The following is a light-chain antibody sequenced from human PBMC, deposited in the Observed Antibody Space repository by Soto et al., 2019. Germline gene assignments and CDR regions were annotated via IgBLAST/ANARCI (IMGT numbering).Light chain of an antibody. CDR2: GAS. V-gene: IGKV3-20*01. J-gene: IGKJ4*01. Sequence: EIVLTQSPGSLSLSPRERATLSCRASQSVSSNHLAWYQQKSGQAPRLLIYGASSRATGIPDRFSGSGSGTDFTLTISSLQPEDFGTYYCQQTYDSLVSFGGGTKVDIK. CDR3: QQTYDSLVS. CDR1: QSVSSNH.